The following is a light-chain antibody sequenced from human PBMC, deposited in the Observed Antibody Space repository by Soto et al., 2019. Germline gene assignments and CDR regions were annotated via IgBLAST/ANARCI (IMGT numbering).Light chain of an antibody. Sequence: EIVLTQSPGTLSLSPGEIATLSCRASHSITKDLDWYQQKPGQSPRLLIYGASSRATGVPDRFSGGGSATDFTLTVSRLEPEDFAVYYCQQYSGSPRTFGQGTKLEIK. CDR2: GAS. J-gene: IGKJ2*01. CDR1: HSITKD. V-gene: IGKV3-20*01. CDR3: QQYSGSPRT.